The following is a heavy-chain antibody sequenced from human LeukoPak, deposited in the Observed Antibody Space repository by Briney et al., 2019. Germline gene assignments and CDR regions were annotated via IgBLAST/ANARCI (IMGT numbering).Heavy chain of an antibody. V-gene: IGHV3-7*01. CDR3: VKDRLIFYDNSGDFDY. D-gene: IGHD3-22*01. CDR2: IKQDGGEK. J-gene: IGHJ4*02. Sequence: GGSLRLSCAVSGFTFSSYWMSWVRQAPGKGLEGVANIKQDGGEKYYVDSVKGRFTISRDNAKNSLYLQMNSLRAEDTAIYYCVKDRLIFYDNSGDFDYWGQGTLVTVSS. CDR1: GFTFSSYW.